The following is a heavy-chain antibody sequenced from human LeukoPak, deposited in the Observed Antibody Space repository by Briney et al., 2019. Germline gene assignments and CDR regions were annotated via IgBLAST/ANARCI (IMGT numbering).Heavy chain of an antibody. CDR3: ARELGAGPSTCDY. CDR2: INSNSGGT. Sequence: ASVKVSCKASGYTFTGYYMHWVRQAPGQGLEWMGWINSNSGGTNYAQKFQGRVTMTRDTSISTAYMELSRLGSDDTAVYYCARELGAGPSTCDYWGQGTLVTVSS. V-gene: IGHV1-2*02. CDR1: GYTFTGYY. D-gene: IGHD6-13*01. J-gene: IGHJ4*02.